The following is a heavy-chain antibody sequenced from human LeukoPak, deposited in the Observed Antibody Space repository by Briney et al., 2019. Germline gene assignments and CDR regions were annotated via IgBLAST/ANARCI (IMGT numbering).Heavy chain of an antibody. D-gene: IGHD3-3*01. J-gene: IGHJ3*02. CDR1: VYTLTELS. V-gene: IGHV1-24*01. CDR2: FDPEDGET. Sequence: ASVTVSCKVSVYTLTELSMHWVRQAPGKGLEWMGGFDPEDGETIYAQKFQGRVTMTEDTSTDTAYMELSSLRSEDTAVYYCATMWALRFPNAFDIWGQGTMVTVSS. CDR3: ATMWALRFPNAFDI.